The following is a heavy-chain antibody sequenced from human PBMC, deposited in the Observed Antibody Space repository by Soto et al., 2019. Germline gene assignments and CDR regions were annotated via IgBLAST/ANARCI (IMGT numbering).Heavy chain of an antibody. V-gene: IGHV1-69*13. CDR1: GGTFSSYA. D-gene: IGHD6-13*01. CDR2: IIPIFGTA. J-gene: IGHJ6*02. CDR3: ARGAGRYSSSWYGLTGYYYYYGMDV. Sequence: GASVKVSCKASGGTFSSYAISWVRQAPGQGLEWMGGIIPIFGTANYAQKFQGRVTITADESTSTAYMELSSLRSEDTAVYYCARGAGRYSSSWYGLTGYYYYYGMDVWGQGTTVTVSS.